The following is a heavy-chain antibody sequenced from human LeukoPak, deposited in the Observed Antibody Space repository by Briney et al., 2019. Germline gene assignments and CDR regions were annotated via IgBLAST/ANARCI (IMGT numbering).Heavy chain of an antibody. CDR2: IRYDGRNK. CDR1: GFRFSSYG. V-gene: IGHV3-30*02. D-gene: IGHD1-26*01. Sequence: GGSLRLSCGASGFRFSSYGMHWVRQAPGKGLEWVAFIRYDGRNKYYAESVKGRFTISRDNSKNTLYLQMNSLRAEDTAVYYCAKDSARKSIVGSTTRGVNDYWGQGTLVTVSS. J-gene: IGHJ4*02. CDR3: AKDSARKSIVGSTTRGVNDY.